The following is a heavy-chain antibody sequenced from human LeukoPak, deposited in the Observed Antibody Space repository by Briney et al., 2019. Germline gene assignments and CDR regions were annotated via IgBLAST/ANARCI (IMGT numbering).Heavy chain of an antibody. CDR3: ARVFKIGTGSGWYWFDP. D-gene: IGHD6-19*01. CDR2: IYTSGST. CDR1: GGSISSYY. Sequence: SETLSLTCTVSGGSISSYYWSWIRQPAGKGLEWIGRIYTSGSTNYNPSLKSRVTMSVDTSKNQFSLKLSSVTAADTAVYYCARVFKIGTGSGWYWFDPWGQGTLATVSS. J-gene: IGHJ5*02. V-gene: IGHV4-4*07.